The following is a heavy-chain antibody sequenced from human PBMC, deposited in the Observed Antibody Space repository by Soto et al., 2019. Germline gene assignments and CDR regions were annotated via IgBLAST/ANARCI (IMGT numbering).Heavy chain of an antibody. CDR2: ISGSGGST. CDR1: GFTFISYA. J-gene: IGHJ1*01. Sequence: RGSLRLSYTASGFTFISYAMSWVRQAPGKGLEWVSAISGSGGSTYYADSVKGRFTISRDNSKNTLYLQMNSLRAEDTAVYYCAKPRYYDSSGGGFQHWGQGTLVTVFS. D-gene: IGHD3-22*01. V-gene: IGHV3-23*01. CDR3: AKPRYYDSSGGGFQH.